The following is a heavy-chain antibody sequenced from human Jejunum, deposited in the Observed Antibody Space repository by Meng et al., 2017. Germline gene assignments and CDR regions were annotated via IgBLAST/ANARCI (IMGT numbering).Heavy chain of an antibody. CDR1: GFTFSSYA. Sequence: GESLKISCAASGFTFSSYAMSWVRQAPGKGLEWVSGISGSSDRTYYADSVKGRFTVSRDISKNTLYLQMNSLRAEDTALYYCAKDRIAARPYFFDSWGQGTLVTVSS. V-gene: IGHV3-23*01. CDR2: ISGSSDRT. D-gene: IGHD6-6*01. J-gene: IGHJ5*01. CDR3: AKDRIAARPYFFDS.